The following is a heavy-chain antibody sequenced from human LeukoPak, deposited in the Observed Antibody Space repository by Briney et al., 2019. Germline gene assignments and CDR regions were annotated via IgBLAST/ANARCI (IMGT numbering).Heavy chain of an antibody. J-gene: IGHJ4*02. V-gene: IGHV4-34*01. CDR2: INHSGST. CDR3: ARGAREVATSNIVVVPAAISYFDY. Sequence: SETLSLTCAVYGGPFSGYYWSWIRQPPGKGLEWIGEINHSGSTNYNPSLKSRVTISVDTSKNQFSLKLSSVTAADTAVYYCARGAREVATSNIVVVPAAISYFDYWGQGTLVTVSS. CDR1: GGPFSGYY. D-gene: IGHD2-2*01.